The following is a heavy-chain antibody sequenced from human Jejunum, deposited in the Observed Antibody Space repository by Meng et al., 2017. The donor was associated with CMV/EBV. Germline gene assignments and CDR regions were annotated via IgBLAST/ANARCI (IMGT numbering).Heavy chain of an antibody. J-gene: IGHJ4*02. D-gene: IGHD5-24*01. CDR3: ATAGNYRLDT. CDR2: FSPNYDYI. V-gene: IGHV3-21*01. CDR1: GSPFNNWA. Sequence: SRSTSGSPFNNWALPCVRQAPGKVLALVSGFSPNYDYITYADSVKGRFSNAKDNAKNALYLQMNGLRADDTAVYYCATAGNYRLDTWGQGTLVTVSS.